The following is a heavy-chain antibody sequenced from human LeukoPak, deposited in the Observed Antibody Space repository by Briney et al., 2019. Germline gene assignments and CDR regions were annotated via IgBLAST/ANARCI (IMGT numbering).Heavy chain of an antibody. D-gene: IGHD2-15*01. CDR2: IYYSGST. V-gene: IGHV4-59*08. CDR3: ARLPLGYCSGGSCYGY. CDR1: GGSISSYY. Sequence: NPSETLSLTCTVSGGSISSYYWSWIRQPPGKGLEWIGYIYYSGSTNYNPSLKSRVTISVDTSKNQFSLKLSSVTAADTAVYYCARLPLGYCSGGSCYGYWGQGTLVTVSS. J-gene: IGHJ4*02.